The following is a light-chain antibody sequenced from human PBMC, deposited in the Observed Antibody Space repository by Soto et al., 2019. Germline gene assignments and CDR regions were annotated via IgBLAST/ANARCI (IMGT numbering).Light chain of an antibody. CDR1: QSVSSSQ. J-gene: IGKJ1*01. Sequence: EIVLTPSPGTLSLSPVERATLSCRASQSVSSSQLAWYQQKPGQAPRLLIFGASSRAAGIPDRFSGSGSGTDFTLTISRLEPEDFAVYYCQQYAGSPPWTFGQGTKVDIK. CDR3: QQYAGSPPWT. V-gene: IGKV3-20*01. CDR2: GAS.